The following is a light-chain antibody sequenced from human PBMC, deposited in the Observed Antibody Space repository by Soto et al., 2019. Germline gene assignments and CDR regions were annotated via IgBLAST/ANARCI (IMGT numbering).Light chain of an antibody. CDR1: QSVSTNNKNY. J-gene: IGKJ4*01. CDR2: WAS. Sequence: DIVMTQSPDSLAVSLGERATINCKSSQSVSTNNKNYLAWYQLKPGQPPKLLIYWASTRESGVPDRSTGSGSGTDFSLTMSRLQAEDVAVYYCQQYYSPPVTFGGGTKVEIK. CDR3: QQYYSPPVT. V-gene: IGKV4-1*01.